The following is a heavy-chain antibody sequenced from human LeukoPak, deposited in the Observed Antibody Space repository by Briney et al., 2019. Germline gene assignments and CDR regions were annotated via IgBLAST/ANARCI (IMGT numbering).Heavy chain of an antibody. Sequence: GASVKVSCKASGGTFSSYAISWVRQAPGQGLEWRGGMIPIFGTANYAQKFQGRVTITTDESTSTAYMELSSLRSEDTAVYYCASKTEGHYGRETYYFDYWGQGTLVTVSS. CDR1: GGTFSSYA. V-gene: IGHV1-69*05. D-gene: IGHD4-17*01. CDR3: ASKTEGHYGRETYYFDY. CDR2: MIPIFGTA. J-gene: IGHJ4*02.